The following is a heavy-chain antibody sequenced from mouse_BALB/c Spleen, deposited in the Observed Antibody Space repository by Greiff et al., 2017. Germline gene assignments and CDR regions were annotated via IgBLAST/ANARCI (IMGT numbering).Heavy chain of an antibody. J-gene: IGHJ3*01. CDR2: INPYNDGT. D-gene: IGHD2-1*01. CDR1: GYTFTSYV. CDR3: AVLPAWFAY. Sequence: VHVKQSGPELVKPGASVKMSCKASGYTFTSYVMHWVKQKPGQGLEWIGYINPYNDGTKYNEKFKGKATLTSDKSSSTAYMELSSLTSEDSAVYYCAVLPAWFAYWGQGTLVTVSA. V-gene: IGHV1-14*01.